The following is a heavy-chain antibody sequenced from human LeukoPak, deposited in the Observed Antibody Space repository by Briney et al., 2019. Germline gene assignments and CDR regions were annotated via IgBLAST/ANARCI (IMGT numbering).Heavy chain of an antibody. CDR3: ARSPQGTATTANWLDP. V-gene: IGHV4-39*07. CDR2: MSYSGRT. D-gene: IGHD4-17*01. Sequence: ETSETLSLTCTVSGGSISISNYYCGWIRQPPGKGLEWIGSMSYSGRTYYNPSLKTRVTVSLDTSKNQFSLNLISVTAADTAVYYCARSPQGTATTANWLDPWGQGTLVTVSS. CDR1: GGSISISNYY. J-gene: IGHJ5*02.